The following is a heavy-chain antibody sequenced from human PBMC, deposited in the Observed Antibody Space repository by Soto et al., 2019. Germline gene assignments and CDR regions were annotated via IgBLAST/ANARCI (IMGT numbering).Heavy chain of an antibody. CDR1: GGSFSDNY. CDR2: IFHSGNT. J-gene: IGHJ4*02. V-gene: IGHV4-34*12. D-gene: IGHD5-18*01. CDR3: ASARWNY. Sequence: SETLSLTCAVYGGSFSDNYWSWVRQPPGKGLEWIGEIFHSGNTNYSPSLKSRITISVDTSKHQFSLRLTSVTAADTAVYYCASARWNYWGQGTLVTVSS.